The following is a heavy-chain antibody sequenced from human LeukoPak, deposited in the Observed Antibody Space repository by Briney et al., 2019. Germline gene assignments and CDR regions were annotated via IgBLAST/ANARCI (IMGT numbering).Heavy chain of an antibody. CDR2: ISAYNGNT. J-gene: IGHJ3*02. V-gene: IGHV1-18*01. CDR1: GYTLTSYG. CDR3: ARLHRSGPNEAFDI. D-gene: IGHD3-10*01. Sequence: VASVPVSCQASGYTLTSYGLSGVRPAPGQGLTWVGWISAYNGNTNYAQKLQGRVTMATDTSTSTAYMELRSLRSDDTAVYYCARLHRSGPNEAFDIWGQGTMVTVSS.